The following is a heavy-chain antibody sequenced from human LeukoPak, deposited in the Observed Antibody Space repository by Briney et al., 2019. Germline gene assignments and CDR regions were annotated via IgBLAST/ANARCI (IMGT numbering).Heavy chain of an antibody. CDR2: ISYDGSNK. Sequence: GRSLRLSCAASGFTFSSYGMHWVRQAPGKGLEWVGVISYDGSNKYYADSVKGRFSISRDNSKNTLYLQMNSLRAEDTAVYYCAKPPYYDSSGYPSYWGQGTLVTVSS. V-gene: IGHV3-30*18. CDR1: GFTFSSYG. D-gene: IGHD3-22*01. J-gene: IGHJ4*02. CDR3: AKPPYYDSSGYPSY.